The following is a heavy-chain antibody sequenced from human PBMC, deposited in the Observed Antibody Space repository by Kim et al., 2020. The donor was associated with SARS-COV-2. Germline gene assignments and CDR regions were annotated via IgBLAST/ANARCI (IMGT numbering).Heavy chain of an antibody. V-gene: IGHV3-30*18. J-gene: IGHJ4*02. D-gene: IGHD5-12*01. CDR1: GFTFSSYG. CDR2: ISYDGSNK. Sequence: GGSLRLSCAASGFTFSSYGMHWVRQAPGKGLEWVAVISYDGSNKYYADSVKGRFTISRDNSKNTLYLQMNSLRAEDTAVYYCAKDLDGYNCVDYWGQGTLVTVSS. CDR3: AKDLDGYNCVDY.